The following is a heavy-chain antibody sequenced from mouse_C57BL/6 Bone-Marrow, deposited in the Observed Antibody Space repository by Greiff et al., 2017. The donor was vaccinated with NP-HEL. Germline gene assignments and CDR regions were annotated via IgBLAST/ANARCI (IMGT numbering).Heavy chain of an antibody. CDR3: TRGDDLWYFDV. Sequence: VQLQQSGAELVKPGASVKVSCKASGYTFTSYWMHWVKQRPGQGLEWIGAIYPGNSDTSYNQKFKGKAKLTAVTSASTAYMELSSLTNEDSAVYYCTRGDDLWYFDVWGTGTTVTVSS. CDR2: IYPGNSDT. D-gene: IGHD2-2*01. CDR1: GYTFTSYW. V-gene: IGHV1-5*01. J-gene: IGHJ1*03.